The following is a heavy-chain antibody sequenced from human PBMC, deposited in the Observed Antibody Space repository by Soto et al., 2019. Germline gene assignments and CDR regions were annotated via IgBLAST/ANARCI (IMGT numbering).Heavy chain of an antibody. V-gene: IGHV4-4*07. D-gene: IGHD6-13*01. CDR3: ARADYSSSFPFDY. Sequence: SETLSLTCAVSGDSISSYYWSWIRQPAGKGLERIGRIYTSGSTNYNPSLKSRVTMSLDTSKNQFSLKLTSVTAADTAVYYCARADYSSSFPFDYWGQGTLVTVSS. CDR2: IYTSGST. J-gene: IGHJ4*02. CDR1: GDSISSYY.